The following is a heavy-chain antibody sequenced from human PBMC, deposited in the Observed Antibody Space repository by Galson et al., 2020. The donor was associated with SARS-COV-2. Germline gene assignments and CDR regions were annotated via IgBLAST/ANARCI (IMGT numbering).Heavy chain of an antibody. CDR3: ARKRGGGYCSGGSCLETNWFDP. CDR2: INPNSGGT. D-gene: IGHD2-15*01. Sequence: ASVKVSCKASGYTFTGYYMHWVRQAPGQGLEWMGWINPNSGGTNYAQKFQGRVTMTRDTSISTAYMELSRLRSDDTAVYYCARKRGGGYCSGGSCLETNWFDPWGQGTLVTVSS. V-gene: IGHV1-2*02. CDR1: GYTFTGYY. J-gene: IGHJ5*02.